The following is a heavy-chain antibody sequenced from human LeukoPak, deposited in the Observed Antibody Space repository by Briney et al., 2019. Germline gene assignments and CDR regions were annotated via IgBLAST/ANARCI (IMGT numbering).Heavy chain of an antibody. CDR1: GHSISSGYY. Sequence: SETLSLTCAVSGHSISSGYYWGWIRQPPGKGLEWIGSIYYSGTIHYNPSLKSRLTISSDTSKNQFSLSLSSVTAADTAVYYCARHPQWSWFDPWGQGALVIVSS. D-gene: IGHD6-19*01. J-gene: IGHJ5*02. CDR3: ARHPQWSWFDP. V-gene: IGHV4-38-2*01. CDR2: IYYSGTI.